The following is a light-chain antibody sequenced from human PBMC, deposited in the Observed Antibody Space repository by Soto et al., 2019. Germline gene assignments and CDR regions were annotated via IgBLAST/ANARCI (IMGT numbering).Light chain of an antibody. V-gene: IGKV4-1*01. Sequence: DSLRTQSPASLAVSLGERATINCKSSQSVLYSSNNKNYLAWYQQKPGQPPKLLIYWASTRESGVPDRFSGSGSGTDFTLTISSLQAEDVAVYYCQQYYSTPRTFGQGTKVDIK. CDR3: QQYYSTPRT. J-gene: IGKJ1*01. CDR2: WAS. CDR1: QSVLYSSNNKNY.